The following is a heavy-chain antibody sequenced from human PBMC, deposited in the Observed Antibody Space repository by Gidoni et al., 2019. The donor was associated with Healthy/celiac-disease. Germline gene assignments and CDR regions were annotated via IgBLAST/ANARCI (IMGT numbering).Heavy chain of an antibody. Sequence: EVQLVESGGGLVQPGGSLRLSCAASGFTFRRYWMSWVRQAPGKGLEWGANIKQDGSEKYYVDSVKGRFTISRDNAKNSLYLQMNSLRAEDTAVYYCARGKTAGTRSWYYYYYGMDVWGQGTTVTVSS. J-gene: IGHJ6*02. V-gene: IGHV3-7*04. D-gene: IGHD6-13*01. CDR3: ARGKTAGTRSWYYYYYGMDV. CDR1: GFTFRRYW. CDR2: IKQDGSEK.